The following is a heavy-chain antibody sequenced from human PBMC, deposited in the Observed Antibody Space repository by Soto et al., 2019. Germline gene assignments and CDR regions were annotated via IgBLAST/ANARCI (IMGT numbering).Heavy chain of an antibody. Sequence: QVQLQESGPGLVKPSQTLSLTCTVSGGSISSGGYYWSWIRQHPGKGLEWIGYIYYSGSTYYNPSIRGRFTLAVDAAKNPVALKLSSVTAADTAVYYCARVMDMVATGGTAFDIWGQGKMVAVSS. J-gene: IGHJ3*02. CDR1: GGSISSGGYY. D-gene: IGHD5-12*01. CDR3: ARVMDMVATGGTAFDI. V-gene: IGHV4-31*03. CDR2: IYYSGST.